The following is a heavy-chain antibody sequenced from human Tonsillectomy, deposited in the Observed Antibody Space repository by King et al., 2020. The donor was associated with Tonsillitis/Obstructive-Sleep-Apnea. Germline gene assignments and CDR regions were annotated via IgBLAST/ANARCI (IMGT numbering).Heavy chain of an antibody. Sequence: QLVQSGAEVKKPGASVKVSCKASGYTFTSYYMHWVRQAPGQGLEWMGLINPSGGSTSYAQKFQGRVTMTRDTSTSTAYMELSSLRSEDTAVYYCARDGVVVPAAHGSYFDYWGQGTLVTVSS. J-gene: IGHJ4*02. CDR3: ARDGVVVPAAHGSYFDY. CDR1: GYTFTSYY. CDR2: INPSGGST. D-gene: IGHD2-2*01. V-gene: IGHV1-46*01.